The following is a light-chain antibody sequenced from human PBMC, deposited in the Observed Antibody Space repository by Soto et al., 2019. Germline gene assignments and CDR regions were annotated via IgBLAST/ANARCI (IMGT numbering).Light chain of an antibody. CDR3: QHSTTWT. V-gene: IGKV1-39*01. CDR2: AAS. CDR1: QSISSY. J-gene: IGKJ1*01. Sequence: DSQMTQSPSSLSASVGDRFTITCRASQSISSYLNWYQQKPGKAPKLLIYAASSLQSGVPSRFSGSGSETDFTLTISSLQPEDFATYSCQHSTTWTFGQGTKVDIK.